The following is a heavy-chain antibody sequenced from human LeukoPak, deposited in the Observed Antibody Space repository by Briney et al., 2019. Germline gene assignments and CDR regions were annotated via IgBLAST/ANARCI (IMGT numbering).Heavy chain of an antibody. V-gene: IGHV4-39*07. Sequence: SETLSLTCTVSGGSISGRSYYWGWIRQPPGKGLEWIGSIYYSGSTYYNPSLKTRVTISVDTSKNHFSLKLSSVTAADTAVYYCASRGGCSSTSCNNWFDPWGQGTLVTVSS. J-gene: IGHJ5*02. D-gene: IGHD2-2*01. CDR2: IYYSGST. CDR1: GGSISGRSYY. CDR3: ASRGGCSSTSCNNWFDP.